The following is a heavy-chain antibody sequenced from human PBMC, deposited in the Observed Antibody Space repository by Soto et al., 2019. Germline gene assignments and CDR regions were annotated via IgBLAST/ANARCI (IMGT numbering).Heavy chain of an antibody. D-gene: IGHD6-13*01. Sequence: PSETLSLTCTVLGGSISSYYWSWIRQPPGKGPEWIGYIYYSGSTNYNPSLKSRVTISVDTSKNQFSLRLSSVTAADTAVYYCAREGRYSSSWSTDYWGQGTQVTVSS. CDR2: IYYSGST. V-gene: IGHV4-59*12. CDR3: AREGRYSSSWSTDY. J-gene: IGHJ4*02. CDR1: GGSISSYY.